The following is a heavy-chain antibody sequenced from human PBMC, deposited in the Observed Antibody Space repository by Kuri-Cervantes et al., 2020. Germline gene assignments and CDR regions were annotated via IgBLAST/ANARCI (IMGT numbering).Heavy chain of an antibody. CDR3: ARDGLRNVPITMVRGGYGMDV. CDR1: GFTFDDYG. D-gene: IGHD3-10*01. CDR2: INWNGGST. Sequence: ETLSLTCAASGFTFDDYGMSWVRQAPGKGLKWVSGINWNGGSTGYADSVKGRFTISRDNAKNSLYLQMNSLRAEDTAVYYCARDGLRNVPITMVRGGYGMDVWGQGTTVTVSS. J-gene: IGHJ6*02. V-gene: IGHV3-20*04.